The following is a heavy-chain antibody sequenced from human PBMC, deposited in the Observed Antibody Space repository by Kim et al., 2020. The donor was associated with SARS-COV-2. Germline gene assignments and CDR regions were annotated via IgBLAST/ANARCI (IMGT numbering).Heavy chain of an antibody. D-gene: IGHD3-22*01. CDR1: GFTFSSYG. CDR3: ARDFYDSSGYFDY. CDR2: IWYDGSNK. Sequence: GGSLRLSCAASGFTFSSYGMHWVRQAPGKGLEWVAVIWYDGSNKYYADSVKGRFTISRDNSKNTLYLQMNSLRAEDTAVYYCARDFYDSSGYFDYWGQGTLVTVSS. V-gene: IGHV3-33*08. J-gene: IGHJ4*02.